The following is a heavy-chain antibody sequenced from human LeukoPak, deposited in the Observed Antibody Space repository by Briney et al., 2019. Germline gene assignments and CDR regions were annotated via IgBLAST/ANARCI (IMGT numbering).Heavy chain of an antibody. CDR3: ARQIASAGTAGFDF. CDR1: GGSISSYY. J-gene: IGHJ4*02. D-gene: IGHD6-13*01. V-gene: IGHV4-4*07. Sequence: KPSETLSLTCTVSGGSISSYYWSWIRQPAGKGLEWIGRIYSTGSTNYNPSLKSRVTMSVDTSKNQFSLRLRSVTAADTAVYYCARQIASAGTAGFDFWGQGALVTVS. CDR2: IYSTGST.